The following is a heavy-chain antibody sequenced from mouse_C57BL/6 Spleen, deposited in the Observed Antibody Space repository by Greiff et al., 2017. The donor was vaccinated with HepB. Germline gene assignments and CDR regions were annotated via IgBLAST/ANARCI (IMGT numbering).Heavy chain of an antibody. Sequence: QVQLQQSGPELVKPGASVKISCKASGYAFSSSWMNWVKQRPGKGLEWIGRIYPGDGDTNYNGKFKGKATLTADKSSSTAYMQLSSLTSEDSAVYFFARWATTVVGPTFDYWGQGTTLTVSS. CDR2: IYPGDGDT. CDR1: GYAFSSSW. V-gene: IGHV1-82*01. J-gene: IGHJ2*01. D-gene: IGHD1-1*01. CDR3: ARWATTVVGPTFDY.